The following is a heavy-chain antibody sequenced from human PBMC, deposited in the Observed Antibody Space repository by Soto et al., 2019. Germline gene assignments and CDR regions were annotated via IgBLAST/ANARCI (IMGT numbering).Heavy chain of an antibody. V-gene: IGHV3-48*02. Sequence: VYCSASGFSFSSDSSNWVRPAPGKGLEWVSYISSRSTTIYYADSVKGRFTISRDSAKNSLSLQMSSLRDEDTAVYYCVRERGITIPGPVLVCRFDVMD. CDR2: ISSRSTTI. CDR3: VRERGITIPGPVLVCRFDVMD. J-gene: IGHJ6*01. D-gene: IGHD3-3*01. CDR1: GFSFSSDS.